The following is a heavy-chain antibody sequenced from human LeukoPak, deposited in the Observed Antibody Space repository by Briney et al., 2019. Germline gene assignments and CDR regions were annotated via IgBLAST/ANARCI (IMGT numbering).Heavy chain of an antibody. CDR2: ISAGGYPI. D-gene: IGHD6-19*01. J-gene: IGHJ4*02. CDR1: GFTFNDYY. Sequence: PGGSLRLSCTGSGFTFNDYYMSWVRQAPGKGLEWLSFISAGGYPIYYADSVRGRFTISRDTAKNSLYLQMNSLRAEDTAVYYCARDPLRAVAWELERVDYWGQGTLVTVSS. V-gene: IGHV3-11*04. CDR3: ARDPLRAVAWELERVDY.